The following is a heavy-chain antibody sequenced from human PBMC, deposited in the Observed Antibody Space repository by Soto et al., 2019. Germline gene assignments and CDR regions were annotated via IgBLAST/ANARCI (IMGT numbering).Heavy chain of an antibody. D-gene: IGHD3-22*01. V-gene: IGHV3-23*01. Sequence: GGSLRLSCAASGFTFSSYAMSWVRQAPGKGLEWVSAISGSGGSTYYADSVKGRFTISRDNSKNTLYLQMNSLRAEDTAVYYCAKDWSLTYYYDSSGYYRPHWFDPWGQGTLVTVSS. CDR1: GFTFSSYA. CDR3: AKDWSLTYYYDSSGYYRPHWFDP. CDR2: ISGSGGST. J-gene: IGHJ5*02.